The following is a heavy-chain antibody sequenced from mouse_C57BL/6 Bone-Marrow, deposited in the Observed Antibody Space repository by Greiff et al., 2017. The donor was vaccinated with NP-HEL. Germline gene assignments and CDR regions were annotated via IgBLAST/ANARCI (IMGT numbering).Heavy chain of an antibody. CDR1: GFNIKNTY. V-gene: IGHV14-3*01. Sequence: EVQLQQSVAELVRPGASVKLSCTASGFNIKNTYMHWVKQRPEQGLEWIGRIDPANGNTKYAPKFQGKATITADTSSNTAYLQLSSLTSEDTAIYSGANRPVNTVGDKNFDVWGTGTTVTVSS. J-gene: IGHJ1*03. CDR3: ANRPVNTVGDKNFDV. D-gene: IGHD1-1*01. CDR2: IDPANGNT.